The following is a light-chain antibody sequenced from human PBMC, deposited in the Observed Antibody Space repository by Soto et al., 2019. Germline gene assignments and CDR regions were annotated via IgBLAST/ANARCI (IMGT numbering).Light chain of an antibody. CDR3: QQYGDSPST. V-gene: IGKV3-15*01. J-gene: IGKJ2*01. CDR1: QYVGIK. Sequence: ERVMTQSPATLSVSPGERVTLSCRASQYVGIKLVWYQQKPGQAPRLLIYDASTRATDVPARFSGSGSGTEFTLTISSLQSEDAAVYYCQQYGDSPSTFGQGTKLEIK. CDR2: DAS.